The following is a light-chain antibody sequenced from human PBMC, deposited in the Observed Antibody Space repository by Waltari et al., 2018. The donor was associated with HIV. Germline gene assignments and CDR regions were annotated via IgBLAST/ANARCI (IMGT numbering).Light chain of an antibody. CDR3: AAWDDTLSGPD. CDR2: RNN. Sequence: QSVLTQPPSASGTPGQRVTISCSGSRSNIGSNYVYWYQQLPGTAPKLLIYRNNERPSGVPDRFSCSKSGTSASLAISGLRSEDEADYYCAAWDDTLSGPDFGTGTKVTVL. J-gene: IGLJ1*01. CDR1: RSNIGSNY. V-gene: IGLV1-47*01.